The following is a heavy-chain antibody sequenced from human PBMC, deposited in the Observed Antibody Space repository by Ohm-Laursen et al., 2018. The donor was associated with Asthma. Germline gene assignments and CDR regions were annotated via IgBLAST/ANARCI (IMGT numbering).Heavy chain of an antibody. CDR1: GFTFSSYG. CDR3: ARIGPEWELPGREYSLHH. CDR2: ISTASTFI. J-gene: IGHJ1*01. Sequence: SLRLSCAASGFTFSSYGMHWVRQVPGKGLEWVASISTASTFIYYADSVWGRFTTSRDNAKNSVYLQMNSLRAEDTALYYCARIGPEWELPGREYSLHHWGQGTQVTVSS. V-gene: IGHV3-21*01. D-gene: IGHD1-26*01.